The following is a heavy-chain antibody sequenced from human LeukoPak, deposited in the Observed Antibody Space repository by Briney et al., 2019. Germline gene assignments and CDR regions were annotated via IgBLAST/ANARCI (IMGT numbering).Heavy chain of an antibody. CDR2: ISHSGST. CDR3: ANADRYCSGGSCHVPDAFDF. J-gene: IGHJ3*01. CDR1: DDSISNSAYY. D-gene: IGHD2-15*01. V-gene: IGHV4-30-2*01. Sequence: SETLSLTCTVSDDSISNSAYYWAWLRQPPGKGLEWIVYISHSGSTYYNPSLKSRVTISIDMSKNQFSLNLRSVTAADTAKYYCANADRYCSGGSCHVPDAFDFWGQGTVVTVSS.